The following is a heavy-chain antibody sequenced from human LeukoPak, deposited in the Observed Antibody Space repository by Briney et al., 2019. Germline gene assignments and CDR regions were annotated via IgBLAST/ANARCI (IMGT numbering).Heavy chain of an antibody. CDR2: ISSSSSYI. D-gene: IGHD6-13*01. V-gene: IGHV3-21*01. CDR3: ARVMVGIAAAGTLDY. J-gene: IGHJ4*02. CDR1: GFTFSSYS. Sequence: GGSLRLSCAASGFTFSSYSMNWVRQAPGKGLEWVSSISSSSSYIYYADSVKGRFTISRDNAKNSLYLQMNSLRAEDTAVYYCARVMVGIAAAGTLDYWGQGTLVTVSS.